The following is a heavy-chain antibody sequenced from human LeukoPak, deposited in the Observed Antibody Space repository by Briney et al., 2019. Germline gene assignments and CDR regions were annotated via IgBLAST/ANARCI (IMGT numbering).Heavy chain of an antibody. Sequence: GGSLRLSCAVSGFTFSSSYMNWVRQAPGKGLEWVANIKQDGSEKYYVDSVKGRFTISRDNAQNSLYLQMNSLRAEDTAVYYCARDRDYYDSSGDPSDAFDIWGQGTMVTVSS. CDR3: ARDRDYYDSSGDPSDAFDI. D-gene: IGHD3-22*01. CDR1: GFTFSSSY. CDR2: IKQDGSEK. J-gene: IGHJ3*02. V-gene: IGHV3-7*01.